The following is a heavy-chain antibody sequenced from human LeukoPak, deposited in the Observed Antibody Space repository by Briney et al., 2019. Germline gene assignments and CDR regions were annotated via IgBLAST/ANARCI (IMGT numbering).Heavy chain of an antibody. CDR1: GGSFSGYY. Sequence: SETLSLTCAVYGGSFSGYYWSWIRQPPGKGLEWIGEINHSGSTNYNPSLKSRVTISVDTSKNQFSLKLSSVTAADTAVYYCARVFFGYSSSWYYAFDIWGQGTMVTVSS. J-gene: IGHJ3*02. CDR2: INHSGST. D-gene: IGHD6-13*01. CDR3: ARVFFGYSSSWYYAFDI. V-gene: IGHV4-34*01.